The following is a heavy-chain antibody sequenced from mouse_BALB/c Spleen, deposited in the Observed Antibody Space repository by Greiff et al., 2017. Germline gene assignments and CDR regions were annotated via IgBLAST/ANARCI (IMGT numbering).Heavy chain of an antibody. J-gene: IGHJ3*01. CDR1: GFTFSSFG. Sequence: EVQLVESGGGLVQPGGSRKLSCAASGFTFSSFGMHWVRQAPEKGLEWVAYISSGSSTIYYADTVKGRFTISRDNPKNTLFLQMTSLRSEDTAMYYCARSELAWFAYWGQGTLVTVSA. D-gene: IGHD4-1*01. V-gene: IGHV5-17*02. CDR3: ARSELAWFAY. CDR2: ISSGSSTI.